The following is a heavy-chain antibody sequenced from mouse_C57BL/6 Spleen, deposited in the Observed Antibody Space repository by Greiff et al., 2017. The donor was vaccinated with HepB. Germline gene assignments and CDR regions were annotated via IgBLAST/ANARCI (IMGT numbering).Heavy chain of an antibody. D-gene: IGHD2-3*01. CDR1: GYTFTSYW. Sequence: QVQLKQPGAELVKPGASVKLSCKASGYTFTSYWMQWVKQRPGQGLEWIGEIDPSDSYTNYNQKFKGKATLTVDTSSSTAYMQLSSLTSEDSAVYYCARRDGYSFAYWGQGTLVTVSA. J-gene: IGHJ3*01. CDR2: IDPSDSYT. CDR3: ARRDGYSFAY. V-gene: IGHV1-50*01.